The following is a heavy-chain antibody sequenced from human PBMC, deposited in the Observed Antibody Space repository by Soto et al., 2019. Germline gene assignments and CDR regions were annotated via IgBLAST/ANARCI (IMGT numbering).Heavy chain of an antibody. J-gene: IGHJ4*02. D-gene: IGHD6-13*01. CDR1: GGSISSSNC. Sequence: KPSETLSLTCAVSGGSISSSNCWSFVRQPPGKGLEWIGEIYHSGSTNYNPSLKSRVTISVDKSKNQFSLKLSSVTAADTAVYYCASSPPEYSSSWYYFDYWGQGTLVTVSS. CDR3: ASSPPEYSSSWYYFDY. CDR2: IYHSGST. V-gene: IGHV4-4*02.